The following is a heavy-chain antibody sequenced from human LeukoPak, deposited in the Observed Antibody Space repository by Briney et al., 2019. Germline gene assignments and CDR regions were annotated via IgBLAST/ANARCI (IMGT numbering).Heavy chain of an antibody. CDR3: AKDVWWSVS. Sequence: GGSLRLSCVASGFTFSNHAMTWVRQAPGKGLEWVSAISANGVDPFYAPSVKGRFTISRDNSKNTLYLQINSLRAEDTAIYYCAKDVWWSVSWGQGTLVTASS. D-gene: IGHD2-8*02. V-gene: IGHV3-23*01. CDR2: ISANGVDP. CDR1: GFTFSNHA. J-gene: IGHJ5*02.